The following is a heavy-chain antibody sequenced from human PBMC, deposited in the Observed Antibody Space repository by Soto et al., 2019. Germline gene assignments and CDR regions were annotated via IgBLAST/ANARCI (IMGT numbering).Heavy chain of an antibody. D-gene: IGHD5-12*01. CDR3: ARAISGYVT. J-gene: IGHJ4*02. V-gene: IGHV1-3*01. Sequence: QVQLVQSGAEMKKPGASEKLSCKTSGINYNTYAIHWVRQAPGQGLEWMGWINAGNGDTRYSQNFQGRVTLTRDTSASTVYMDLDSLKSEDTGVYYCARAISGYVTWGQGTLVTVSS. CDR2: INAGNGDT. CDR1: GINYNTYA.